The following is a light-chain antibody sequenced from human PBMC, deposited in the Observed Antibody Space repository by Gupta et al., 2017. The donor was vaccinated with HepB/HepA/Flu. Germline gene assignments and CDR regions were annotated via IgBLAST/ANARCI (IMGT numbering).Light chain of an antibody. J-gene: IGKJ1*01. CDR1: QSVSNTY. V-gene: IGKV3-20*01. Sequence: EIVFTQSPGTLSLSPGERATLYCRASQSVSNTYLAWYQQKPGQAPRLLIYGASSRATGIPDRLSGSGSGTDFTLTISRLEPEDFAVYYCQQYGSSPWTFGQGTRVEIK. CDR3: QQYGSSPWT. CDR2: GAS.